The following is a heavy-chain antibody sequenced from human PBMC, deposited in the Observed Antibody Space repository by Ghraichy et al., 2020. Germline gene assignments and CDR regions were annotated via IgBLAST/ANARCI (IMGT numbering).Heavy chain of an antibody. D-gene: IGHD2-15*01. Sequence: SQTLSLTCAISGDSVSSNSAAWNWIRQSPSRGLEWLGRTYYRSKWYNDYAVSVKSRITINPDTSKNQFSLQLNSVTPEDTAVYYCARGPAGYCSGGSCYREGDYCYGMDVWGQGTTVNVSS. CDR1: GDSVSSNSAA. V-gene: IGHV6-1*01. CDR3: ARGPAGYCSGGSCYREGDYCYGMDV. J-gene: IGHJ6*02. CDR2: TYYRSKWYN.